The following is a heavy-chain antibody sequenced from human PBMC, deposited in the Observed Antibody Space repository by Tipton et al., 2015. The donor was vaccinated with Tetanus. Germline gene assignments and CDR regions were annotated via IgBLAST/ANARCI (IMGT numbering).Heavy chain of an antibody. J-gene: IGHJ4*02. D-gene: IGHD5-12*01. CDR1: DGSFSAYY. V-gene: IGHV4-34*01. CDR2: INHTGST. CDR3: VRGRGLGAYSYGFEY. Sequence: GLVKPSETLSLTCDVYDGSFSAYYWTWIRQPPGKGLEWIGEINHTGSTNYNPSLRRRVTISIGTSNNQFSLKLTSVTAADTAVYYCVRGRGLGAYSYGFEYWGQGALVTVSS.